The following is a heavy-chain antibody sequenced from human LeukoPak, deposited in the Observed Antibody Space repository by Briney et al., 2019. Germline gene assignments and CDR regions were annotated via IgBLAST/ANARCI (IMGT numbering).Heavy chain of an antibody. V-gene: IGHV3-33*01. D-gene: IGHD3-3*01. CDR1: GFTFSSYG. Sequence: GRSLRLSCAASGFTFSSYGVHWVRQAPGKGLEWVAVIWYDGSNKYYADSVKGRFTISRDNSKNTLYLQMNSLRAEDTAVYYCAMTRITIFGVVTHYFDYWGQGTLVTVSS. J-gene: IGHJ4*02. CDR2: IWYDGSNK. CDR3: AMTRITIFGVVTHYFDY.